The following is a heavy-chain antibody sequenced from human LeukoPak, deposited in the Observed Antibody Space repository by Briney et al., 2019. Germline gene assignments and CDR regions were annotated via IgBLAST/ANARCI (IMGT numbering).Heavy chain of an antibody. CDR2: ISYDGDYQ. CDR3: ARDGRIAAAGTISFDY. J-gene: IGHJ4*02. Sequence: GGSLRLSCAASGFTFSNFAMHWVRQAPGKGLEWVAVISYDGDYQYYADSVKGRFTISRDSSKNTLYLQMNSLRPEDTAVYYCARDGRIAAAGTISFDYWGQGTLVIVSS. D-gene: IGHD6-13*01. CDR1: GFTFSNFA. V-gene: IGHV3-30*04.